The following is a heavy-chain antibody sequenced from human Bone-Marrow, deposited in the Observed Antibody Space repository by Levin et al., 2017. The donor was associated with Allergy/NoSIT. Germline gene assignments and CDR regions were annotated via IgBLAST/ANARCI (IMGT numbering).Heavy chain of an antibody. CDR3: ARDRYCSDNMCTYHFNY. CDR1: GYTFTAYY. D-gene: IGHD2-15*01. Sequence: GESLKISCKASGYTFTAYYIHWVRQAPGQRPEWMGRINPNNDATNYAQKFQGRVTMTSDTSITTAYMELSRLTSDDTAVYFCARDRYCSDNMCTYHFNYWGQGTLVAVSS. J-gene: IGHJ4*02. V-gene: IGHV1-2*06. CDR2: INPNNDAT.